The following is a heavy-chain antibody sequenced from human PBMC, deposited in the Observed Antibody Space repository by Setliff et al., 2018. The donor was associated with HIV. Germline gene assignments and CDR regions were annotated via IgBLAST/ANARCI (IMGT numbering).Heavy chain of an antibody. CDR3: ATGPLDY. J-gene: IGHJ4*02. Sequence: GGSLRLSCAVSGFTFRTYWMDWVRQAPGKGLEWVGRTTNKADSYNTNYAASVKGRFTIARDDSKKSLYLQMNSLKIDDTGLYYCATGPLDYWGQGTLVTVSS. V-gene: IGHV3-72*01. CDR2: TTNKADSYNT. CDR1: GFTFRTYW.